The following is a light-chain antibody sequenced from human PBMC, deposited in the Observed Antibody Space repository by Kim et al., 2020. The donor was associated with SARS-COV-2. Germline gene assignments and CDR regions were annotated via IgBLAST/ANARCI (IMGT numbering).Light chain of an antibody. CDR2: LNSDGSH. V-gene: IGLV4-69*01. Sequence: QPVLTQSPSASASLGASVKRTCTLGSGRSREAGGGGGGGPEKGPRYLLILNSDGSHSKGDGIPDRFSGSSSGAERYLTISSLQSEDEADYYCQTWGTGFRVFGGGTKVTVL. J-gene: IGLJ3*02. CDR1: SGRSREA. CDR3: QTWGTGFRV.